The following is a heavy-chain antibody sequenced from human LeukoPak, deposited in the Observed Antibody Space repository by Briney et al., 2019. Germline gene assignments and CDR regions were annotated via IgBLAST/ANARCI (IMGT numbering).Heavy chain of an antibody. D-gene: IGHD6-13*01. CDR1: GLTFSDYY. Sequence: GGSLRLSCAASGLTFSDYYMSWIRQAPGKGLEWVSYISSSGSTIYYADSVKGRFTISRDNAKNSLYLQMNSLRAEDTAVYYCARSPSSSWFPYNWFDPWGQGTLVTVSS. V-gene: IGHV3-11*04. CDR3: ARSPSSSWFPYNWFDP. CDR2: ISSSGSTI. J-gene: IGHJ5*02.